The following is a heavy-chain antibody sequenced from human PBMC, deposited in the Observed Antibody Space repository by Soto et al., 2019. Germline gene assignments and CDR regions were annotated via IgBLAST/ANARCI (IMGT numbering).Heavy chain of an antibody. J-gene: IGHJ4*02. Sequence: QVQLVQSGAEVKRPGSSVKVSCKASGGTFSSYVFTWVRQAPGHGLEWMGGIIPRSGAPNYAQKFQGRVTITADESTETAYMELSGLSSEDTAVYYCARDGGNVETEYWGQGTLVTVSS. D-gene: IGHD3-16*01. CDR2: IIPRSGAP. V-gene: IGHV1-69*12. CDR1: GGTFSSYV. CDR3: ARDGGNVETEY.